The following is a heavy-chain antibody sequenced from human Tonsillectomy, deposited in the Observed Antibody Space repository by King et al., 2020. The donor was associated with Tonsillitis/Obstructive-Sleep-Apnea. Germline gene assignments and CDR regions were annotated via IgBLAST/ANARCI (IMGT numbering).Heavy chain of an antibody. J-gene: IGHJ4*02. V-gene: IGHV1-46*01. Sequence: HVQLVESGAEVKKPGASVKVSCKASGYTFTRNYIHWVRRAPGQGLEWMGIINPSDSVTTYAQKFQGSVTMTRDTSTSTVNMELSSLTSEDTAVYYCVRDVKDGRHFDYWGQGSLVTVSS. CDR3: VRDVKDGRHFDY. CDR2: INPSDSVT. D-gene: IGHD2-15*01. CDR1: GYTFTRNY.